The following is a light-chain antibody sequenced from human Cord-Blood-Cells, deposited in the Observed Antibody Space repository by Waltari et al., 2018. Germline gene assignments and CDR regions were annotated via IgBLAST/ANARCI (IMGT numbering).Light chain of an antibody. J-gene: IGKJ4*01. CDR1: QNISSY. V-gene: IGKV1-39*01. CDR3: QQSYSTPPT. CDR2: AAS. Sequence: IQMTQSPSSLSASVGDSVTITFLESQNISSYLNWYQQKPGKAPKLLIYAASSLQSGVPSRFSGSGSGTDFTLTISSLQPEDFATYYCQQSYSTPPTFGGGTKVEIK.